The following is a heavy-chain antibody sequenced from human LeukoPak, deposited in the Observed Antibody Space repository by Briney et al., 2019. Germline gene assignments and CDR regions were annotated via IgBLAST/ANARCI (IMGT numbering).Heavy chain of an antibody. D-gene: IGHD1-26*01. J-gene: IGHJ4*02. Sequence: SETLSLTCTVSGGSISSSLYYCGCIRQSPGEGLEWIVSFYSTGSTYYNPSRRSPFTISVDTSKNKFSLKLSSVTAADTAVYYCAARYSRTYYWHSWGQGTLVTVSS. CDR1: GGSISSSLYY. V-gene: IGHV4-39*01. CDR3: AARYSRTYYWHS. CDR2: FYSTGST.